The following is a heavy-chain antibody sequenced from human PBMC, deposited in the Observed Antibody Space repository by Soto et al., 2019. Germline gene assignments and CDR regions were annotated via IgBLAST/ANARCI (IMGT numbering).Heavy chain of an antibody. Sequence: ASVKVSCKASGYTFTSYAMNWVRQAPGQGLEWMGWINTNTGNPTYAQGFTGRFVFSLDTSVSTAYLQICSLKAEDTAVYYCAREEGGVYYDSSGYLLAYWGQGTLVTVSS. D-gene: IGHD3-22*01. V-gene: IGHV7-4-1*01. CDR1: GYTFTSYA. J-gene: IGHJ4*02. CDR3: AREEGGVYYDSSGYLLAY. CDR2: INTNTGNP.